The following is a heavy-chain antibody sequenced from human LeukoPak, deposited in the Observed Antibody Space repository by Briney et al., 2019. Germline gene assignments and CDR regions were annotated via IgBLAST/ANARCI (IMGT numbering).Heavy chain of an antibody. J-gene: IGHJ3*02. D-gene: IGHD4-17*01. CDR2: IDWDDDK. CDR1: GFSLSTSGMC. Sequence: SGPALVKPTQTLTLTCTFSGFSLSTSGMCVSWIRQPPGKALEWLARIDWDDDKYYSTSLKTRLTISKDTSKSQVVLTMTNMDPVDTATYYCARIPTVTTSGAFDIWGQGTVVTVSS. V-gene: IGHV2-70*11. CDR3: ARIPTVTTSGAFDI.